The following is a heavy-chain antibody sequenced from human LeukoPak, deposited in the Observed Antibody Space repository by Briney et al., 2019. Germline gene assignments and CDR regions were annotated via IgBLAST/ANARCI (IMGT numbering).Heavy chain of an antibody. J-gene: IGHJ4*02. CDR3: ARHGSVVVTAIPLDATY. V-gene: IGHV4-39*07. Sequence: TASETLSLTCTVSGGSINSSNYYWGWIRQPPGKGLEWIVSIYYSGSTYYNPSLKSRVTISVDTSKNQFSLRMNSVAAADTAVYYCARHGSVVVTAIPLDATYWGQGTLVTVSS. D-gene: IGHD2-21*02. CDR1: GGSINSSNYY. CDR2: IYYSGST.